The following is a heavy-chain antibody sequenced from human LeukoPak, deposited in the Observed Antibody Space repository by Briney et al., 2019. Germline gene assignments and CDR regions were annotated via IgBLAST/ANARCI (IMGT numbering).Heavy chain of an antibody. CDR1: GGAISGYY. V-gene: IGHV4-4*07. Sequence: SETLSLTCSVSGGAISGYYWSRIRQPAGKGLEWIGRIYYSGSTNYNPSLKSRVTMSVDTSKKQFSLTLSSMTAADTAVYYCARGPTSVEFRNWYFDLWGRGTWSLSRQ. J-gene: IGHJ2*01. CDR3: ARGPTSVEFRNWYFDL. D-gene: IGHD1-1*01. CDR2: IYYSGST.